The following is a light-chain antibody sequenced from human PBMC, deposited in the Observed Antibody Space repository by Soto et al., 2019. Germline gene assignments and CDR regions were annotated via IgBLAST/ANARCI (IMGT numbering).Light chain of an antibody. V-gene: IGKV3-15*01. J-gene: IGKJ1*01. CDR2: RAS. Sequence: MVTTHSPSTRAVSPGGGATRSCTASQYRYSNLAWFQQRPAQAPSLLIYRASTTATRTTDRFSGTGSGTEFTITIQRMQYEDFELYYCQQYHNLWTFGQGTKVDIK. CDR3: QQYHNLWT. CDR1: QYRYSN.